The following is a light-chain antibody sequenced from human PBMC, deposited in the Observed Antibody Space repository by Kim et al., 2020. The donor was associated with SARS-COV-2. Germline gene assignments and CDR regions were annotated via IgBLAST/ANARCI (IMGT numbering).Light chain of an antibody. V-gene: IGLV2-11*01. CDR2: DVN. CDR1: RADVSAYDH. Sequence: QSALTQPPSVSGSPGQSVTISCTGSRADVSAYDHVSWYLQRPGQAPKLLIFDVNVRGSDVPNRFSGSKSGNTASLTISGLQADDEGDYYCCSFTDSLTWVVGGGTQLTV. J-gene: IGLJ2*01. CDR3: CSFTDSLTWV.